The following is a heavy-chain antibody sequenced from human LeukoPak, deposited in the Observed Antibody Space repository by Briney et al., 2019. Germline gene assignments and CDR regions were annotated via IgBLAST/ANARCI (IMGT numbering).Heavy chain of an antibody. CDR3: ASDGLYCSGGSCYPSMFDY. CDR2: ISYDGSNK. D-gene: IGHD2-15*01. CDR1: GFTFSSYV. Sequence: GRSLRLSCAASGFTFSSYVMHWVRQAPGKGLEWVAVISYDGSNKYYADSVKGRFTISRDNSKNTLYLQMNSLRAEDTAVYYCASDGLYCSGGSCYPSMFDYWGQGTLVTVSS. V-gene: IGHV3-30*04. J-gene: IGHJ4*02.